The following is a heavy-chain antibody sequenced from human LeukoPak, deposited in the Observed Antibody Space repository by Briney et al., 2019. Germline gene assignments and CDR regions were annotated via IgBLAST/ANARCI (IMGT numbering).Heavy chain of an antibody. V-gene: IGHV4-39*01. Sequence: PSETLSLTCPVSGGSISSSSYYWGWIRQPPGKGLEWIGSIYYSGSTYYNPSLKSRVTISVDTSKNQFSLKLSSVTAADTAVYYCARTSRIIHFYYYGMDVWGQGTTVTVSS. CDR3: ARTSRIIHFYYYGMDV. CDR1: GGSISSSSYY. D-gene: IGHD1-14*01. J-gene: IGHJ6*02. CDR2: IYYSGST.